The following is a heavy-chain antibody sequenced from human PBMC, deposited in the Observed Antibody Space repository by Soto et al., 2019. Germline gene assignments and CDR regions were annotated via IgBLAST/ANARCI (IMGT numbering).Heavy chain of an antibody. CDR3: AKGGRIAAAGTGYYYYYYYMDV. CDR1: GFTFSSYA. CDR2: ISGSGGST. J-gene: IGHJ6*03. V-gene: IGHV3-23*01. Sequence: PGGSLRLSCAASGFTFSSYAMSWVCQAPGKGLEWVSAISGSGGSTYYADSVKGRFTISRDNSKNTLYLQMNSLRAEDTAVYYCAKGGRIAAAGTGYYYYYYYMDVWGKGTTVTVSS. D-gene: IGHD6-13*01.